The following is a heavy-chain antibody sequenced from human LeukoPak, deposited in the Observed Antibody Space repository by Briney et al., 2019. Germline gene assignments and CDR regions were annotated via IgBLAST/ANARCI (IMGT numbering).Heavy chain of an antibody. D-gene: IGHD3-9*01. V-gene: IGHV3-7*03. J-gene: IGHJ5*02. CDR3: ARDYTGYFP. Sequence: GGSLRLSCEASGFAFSSYWMSWVRQAPGKGLEWVANIKTDGSEKYYVDSVKGRFTISRDNAKNSLYLQMNSLRAEDTAVYYCARDYTGYFPWGQGTLVIVSS. CDR1: GFAFSSYW. CDR2: IKTDGSEK.